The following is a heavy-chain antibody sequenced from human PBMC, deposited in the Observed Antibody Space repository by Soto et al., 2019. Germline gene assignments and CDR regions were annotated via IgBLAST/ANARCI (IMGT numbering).Heavy chain of an antibody. CDR3: ARELIWVPFYDSSVPMGYFDY. Sequence: PSETLSLTCSVSGGSISSGGYYWSWIRQHPGKGLEWIGYIYYSGSTYYNPSLKSRVTISVDTSKNQFSLKLSSVTAADTAVYYCARELIWVPFYDSSVPMGYFDYWGQGTLVTVSS. V-gene: IGHV4-31*03. CDR1: GGSISSGGYY. J-gene: IGHJ4*02. D-gene: IGHD3-22*01. CDR2: IYYSGST.